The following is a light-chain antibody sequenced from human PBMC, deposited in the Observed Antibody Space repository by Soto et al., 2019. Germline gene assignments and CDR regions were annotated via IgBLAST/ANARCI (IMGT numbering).Light chain of an antibody. J-gene: IGKJ2*01. Sequence: EIVMTQSPATLSVSPGERATLSCRASQSVASNLAWYQQKPGQAPRLLIYGASTRATGLPARFSGGGSGTEFTLTISSLQSEDFAVYYCQQYDSWPTFGQGTKLEIK. V-gene: IGKV3-15*01. CDR2: GAS. CDR1: QSVASN. CDR3: QQYDSWPT.